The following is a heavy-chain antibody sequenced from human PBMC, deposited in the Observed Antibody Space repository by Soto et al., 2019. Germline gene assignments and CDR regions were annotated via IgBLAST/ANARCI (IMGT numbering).Heavy chain of an antibody. CDR1: GFSLSTSGVG. CDR2: IYWDDDK. CDR3: AHRPSYCSGGSCYSGFDY. J-gene: IGHJ4*02. V-gene: IGHV2-5*02. Sequence: QITLKESGPTLVKPTQTLTLTCTFSGFSLSTSGVGVGWIRQPPGKALEWLALIYWDDDKRYSPSLKSRLTITKDTPNNQVVLTMTNMDPVDTATYYCAHRPSYCSGGSCYSGFDYCGQGTLVTVSS. D-gene: IGHD2-15*01.